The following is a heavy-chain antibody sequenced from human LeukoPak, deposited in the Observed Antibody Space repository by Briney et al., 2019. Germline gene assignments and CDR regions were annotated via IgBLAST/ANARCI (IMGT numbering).Heavy chain of an antibody. J-gene: IGHJ4*02. CDR1: GGSISSASYY. CDR3: AKDRARYGRGWPGLDY. V-gene: IGHV4-61*02. CDR2: IYTSGST. Sequence: SETLSLTCTVSGGSISSASYYWSWIRQPAGKGLQWIGRIYTSGSTYYNPSLKSRVTISVDTSKNQFSLKLSSVTAADTAVYYCAKDRARYGRGWPGLDYWGQGTLVSVSS. D-gene: IGHD6-19*01.